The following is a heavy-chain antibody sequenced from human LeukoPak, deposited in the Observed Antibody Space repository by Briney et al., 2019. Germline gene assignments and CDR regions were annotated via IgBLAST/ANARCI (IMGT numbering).Heavy chain of an antibody. V-gene: IGHV3-23*01. D-gene: IGHD6-13*01. Sequence: GTLRLSCAASGFTFSSYGMSWVRQAPGKGLEWVSAISGSGGSTYYADSVKGRFTISRDNYKNTLYLQMNSLRAEDTAVYYCAKVGIAGEIDYWGQGTLVTVSS. J-gene: IGHJ4*02. CDR2: ISGSGGST. CDR3: AKVGIAGEIDY. CDR1: GFTFSSYG.